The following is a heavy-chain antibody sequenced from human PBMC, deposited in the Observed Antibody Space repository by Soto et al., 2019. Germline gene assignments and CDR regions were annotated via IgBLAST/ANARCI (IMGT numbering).Heavy chain of an antibody. CDR2: ISSNSGYM. CDR3: ARVEDAVTTARGEITY. Sequence: EVQLVESGGGLVKPGGSLRLSCEVSGFSFRSYSMNWVRQAPGKGVEWVSSISSNSGYMYYADSVKGRFTISRDNAKNTLYLQLNSLRAEDTAVYYCARVEDAVTTARGEITYWGQGTLVTVSS. CDR1: GFSFRSYS. D-gene: IGHD4-17*01. J-gene: IGHJ4*02. V-gene: IGHV3-21*01.